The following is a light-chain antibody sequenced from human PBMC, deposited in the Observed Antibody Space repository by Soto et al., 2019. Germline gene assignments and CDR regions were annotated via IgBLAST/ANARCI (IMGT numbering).Light chain of an antibody. Sequence: QSALTQPAPLSGSPGQSITISCTGTSSDIGAYNYVSWYQQHPGKAPKLMIYDVNIRPSGVSNRFSGSKSGNTASLTISGLQAEDEADYYCTSWTTSTTMIFGGGTKVTVL. J-gene: IGLJ2*01. CDR3: TSWTTSTTMI. V-gene: IGLV2-14*03. CDR2: DVN. CDR1: SSDIGAYNY.